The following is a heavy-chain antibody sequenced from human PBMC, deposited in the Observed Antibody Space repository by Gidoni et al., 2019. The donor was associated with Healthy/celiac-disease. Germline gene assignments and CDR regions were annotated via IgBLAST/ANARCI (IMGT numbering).Heavy chain of an antibody. V-gene: IGHV3-33*01. CDR3: ARDQPYCSGGSCYPPGWFDP. CDR2: IWYDGSNK. J-gene: IGHJ5*02. CDR1: GLTFSSYG. Sequence: QVQLVESGGGVVQPGRSLRLSCAASGLTFSSYGMHWVRQAPGKGLEWVAVIWYDGSNKYYADSVKGRFTISRDNSKNTLYLQMNSLRAEDTAVYYCARDQPYCSGGSCYPPGWFDPWGQGTLVTVSS. D-gene: IGHD2-15*01.